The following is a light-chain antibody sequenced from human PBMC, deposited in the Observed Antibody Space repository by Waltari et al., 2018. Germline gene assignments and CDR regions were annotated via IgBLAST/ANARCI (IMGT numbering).Light chain of an antibody. J-gene: IGLJ2*01. V-gene: IGLV3-25*03. CDR2: KDT. CDR3: QSADSTNTYWV. Sequence: SYELTQPPSVSVSPGQTARITCSGDALPKQYAFWYRQKPGQAPELLIYKDTERPSGIPERVSASSSGTTVTLTITGVQPEDEADYYCQSADSTNTYWVFGGGTKLTVL. CDR1: ALPKQY.